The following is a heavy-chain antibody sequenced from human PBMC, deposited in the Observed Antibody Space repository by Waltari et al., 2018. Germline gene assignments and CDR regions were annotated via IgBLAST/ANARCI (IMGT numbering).Heavy chain of an antibody. CDR2: IQYDGTNP. CDR1: GFTFSDYH. Sequence: QVQLVESGGGVVQPGGSLRLSCAASGFTFSDYHMNWVRQAPGKGLEWVSFIQYDGTNPYYADSVKGRFTISRDNSKNTLYLQMNSLRAEDTAVYYCTQHRLGAYNYWGQGNMVTVSS. D-gene: IGHD3-16*01. J-gene: IGHJ4*02. V-gene: IGHV3-30*02. CDR3: TQHRLGAYNY.